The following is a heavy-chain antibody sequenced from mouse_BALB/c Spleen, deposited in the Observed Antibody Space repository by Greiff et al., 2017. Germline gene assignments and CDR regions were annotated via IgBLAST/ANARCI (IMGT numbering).Heavy chain of an antibody. J-gene: IGHJ3*01. V-gene: IGHV1S16*01. CDR2: INPSNGGT. CDR1: GYTFTSYY. CDR3: TREGYDNGFAY. D-gene: IGHD2-3*01. Sequence: VQLVESGPELVKPGASVKLSCKASGYTFTSYYMYWVKQRPGQGLEWIGEINPSNGGTNFNEKFKSKATLTVDKSSSTAYMQLSSLTSEDSAVYYCTREGYDNGFAYWGQGTLVTVSA.